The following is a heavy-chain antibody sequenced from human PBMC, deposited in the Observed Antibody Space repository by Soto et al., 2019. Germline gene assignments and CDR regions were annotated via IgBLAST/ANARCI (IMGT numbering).Heavy chain of an antibody. J-gene: IGHJ4*02. CDR3: ARSMQLAPIDY. CDR2: IYYSGST. CDR1: GGSISSYY. D-gene: IGHD6-6*01. Sequence: SETLSLTCTVSGGSISSYYWSWIRQPPGKGLEWIGDIYYSGSTNYNPSLKSRVTISVDTSKNQFSLKLSSVTAAATDVYDCARSMQLAPIDYWGQGTLVTVSS. V-gene: IGHV4-59*01.